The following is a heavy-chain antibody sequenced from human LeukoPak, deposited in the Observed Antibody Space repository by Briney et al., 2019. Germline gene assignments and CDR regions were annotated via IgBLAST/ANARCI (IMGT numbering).Heavy chain of an antibody. V-gene: IGHV4-61*02. J-gene: IGHJ3*02. CDR1: GGSISSGSYY. D-gene: IGHD3-22*01. Sequence: SETLSLTCTVSGGSISSGSYYWSWIRQPAGKGLEWIGRIYTSGSTNYNPSLKSRVTISVDTSKNQFSLKLSSVTAADTAVYYCARGSYDSSGPIPGDAFDIWGQGTMVTVSS. CDR3: ARGSYDSSGPIPGDAFDI. CDR2: IYTSGST.